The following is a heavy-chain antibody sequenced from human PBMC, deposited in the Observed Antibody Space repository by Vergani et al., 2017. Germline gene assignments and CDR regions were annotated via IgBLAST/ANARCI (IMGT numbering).Heavy chain of an antibody. CDR2: ISSSSSYI. CDR3: ARSRYCGGDCYRGLTYYFDY. CDR1: GFTFSSYS. Sequence: EVQLVQSGGGLVKPGGSLRLSCAASGFTFSSYSMNWVRQAPGTGLEWVSSISSSSSYIYYADSVQGRFTISRDNAKNSLYLKMNSLRAEDPAVYYCARSRYCGGDCYRGLTYYFDYWGQRTLVTVSS. V-gene: IGHV3-21*01. D-gene: IGHD2-21*02. J-gene: IGHJ4*02.